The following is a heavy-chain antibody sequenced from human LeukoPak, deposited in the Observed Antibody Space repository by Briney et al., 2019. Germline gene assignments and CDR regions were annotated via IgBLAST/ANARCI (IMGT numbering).Heavy chain of an antibody. J-gene: IGHJ4*02. CDR1: GYTFTTFG. Sequence: ASVKVSCKASGYTFTTFGISWVRQAPGQGLEWMGWISPYTGQTNYVQKLQGRVTMTTDTSTSTAYMELRSLRSDDTAVYYCARDGQSGSYAYFDYWGQGTLVTVSS. D-gene: IGHD1-26*01. CDR3: ARDGQSGSYAYFDY. V-gene: IGHV1-18*01. CDR2: ISPYTGQT.